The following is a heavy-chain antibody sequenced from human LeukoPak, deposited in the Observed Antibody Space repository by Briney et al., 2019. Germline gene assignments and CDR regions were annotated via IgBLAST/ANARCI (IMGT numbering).Heavy chain of an antibody. CDR1: GFTFSSYS. J-gene: IGHJ6*03. D-gene: IGHD3-3*01. CDR2: ISSSSSSYI. V-gene: IGHV3-21*01. Sequence: GGSPRLSCAASGFTFSSYSMNWVRQAPGKGLEWVSSISSSSSSYIYYADSVKGRFTISRDNAKNSLYLQMNSLRAEDTAVYYCARSGVGSVPYYYYMDVWGKGTTVTVSS. CDR3: ARSGVGSVPYYYYMDV.